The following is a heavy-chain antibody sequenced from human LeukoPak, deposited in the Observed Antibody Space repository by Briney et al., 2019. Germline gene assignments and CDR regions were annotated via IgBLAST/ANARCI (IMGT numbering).Heavy chain of an antibody. CDR3: AKDLQYYDYVWGSYRFDY. D-gene: IGHD3-16*02. CDR2: IRYDGSNK. Sequence: PGGSLRLSCAASGFTFSSYGMHWVRQAPGKGLEWVAFIRYDGSNKYYADSVKGRFTISRDNSKNTLYLQMNSLRAEDTAVYYCAKDLQYYDYVWGSYRFDYWGQGTLVTVSS. V-gene: IGHV3-30*02. CDR1: GFTFSSYG. J-gene: IGHJ4*02.